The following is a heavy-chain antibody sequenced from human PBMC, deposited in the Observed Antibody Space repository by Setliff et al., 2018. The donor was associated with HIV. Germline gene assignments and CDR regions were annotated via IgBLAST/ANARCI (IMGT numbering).Heavy chain of an antibody. J-gene: IGHJ4*02. Sequence: ASVKVSCKASGGIFSRFAFSWVRQAPGQGLEWMGGIIPIFGTPNYAQKFQGRVTITRDTSANTAYMELSRLRSEDTAVYYCARGSCSGCYLSDYWGLGTLVTVSS. CDR3: ARGSCSGCYLSDY. CDR1: GGIFSRFA. V-gene: IGHV1-69*05. CDR2: IIPIFGTP. D-gene: IGHD6-19*01.